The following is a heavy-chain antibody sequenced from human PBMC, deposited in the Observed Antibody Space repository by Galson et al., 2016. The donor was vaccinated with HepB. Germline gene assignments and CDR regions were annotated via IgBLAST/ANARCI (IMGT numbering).Heavy chain of an antibody. V-gene: IGHV1-2*02. CDR1: GYTFTAYY. Sequence: SVKVSCKASGYTFTAYYIHWVRQAPGQGLEWMGWINPNSGDTKYAQIFQGRVTMTRDPSFNTAYMELSRLTSDDTAVYYCAKDSGFRIKGDAFDIWGQGTMVTGSA. J-gene: IGHJ3*02. D-gene: IGHD6-25*01. CDR3: AKDSGFRIKGDAFDI. CDR2: INPNSGDT.